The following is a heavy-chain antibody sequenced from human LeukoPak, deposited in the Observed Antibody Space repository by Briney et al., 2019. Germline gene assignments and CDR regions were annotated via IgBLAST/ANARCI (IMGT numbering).Heavy chain of an antibody. D-gene: IGHD3-10*01. J-gene: IGHJ3*02. CDR3: AKDISFGELSSKI. CDR2: INHSGGT. CDR1: GGSFSTYY. V-gene: IGHV4-34*01. Sequence: SETVSLTCAFYGGSFSTYYWSWILQPPGKGLEWIGEINHSGGTNYNPSLKSRVTISVDTSNSHFSLTRSSVTAADTALYYCAKDISFGELSSKIWGQGKMVTVSS.